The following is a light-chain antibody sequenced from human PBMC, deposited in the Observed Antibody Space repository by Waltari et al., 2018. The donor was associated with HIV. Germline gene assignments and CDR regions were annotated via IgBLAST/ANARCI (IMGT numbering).Light chain of an antibody. V-gene: IGLV3-25*03. CDR2: KDS. CDR3: QSADNSGTYGG. Sequence: SYELTQPPSVSVSPGQTARITCSGDASPNQYADCYQQKPGQAPVLLVYKDSKRPSGIPERFSGASSGKTATLTISAVQAEDEADYYCQSADNSGTYGGFGGGTKLTVL. CDR1: ASPNQY. J-gene: IGLJ3*02.